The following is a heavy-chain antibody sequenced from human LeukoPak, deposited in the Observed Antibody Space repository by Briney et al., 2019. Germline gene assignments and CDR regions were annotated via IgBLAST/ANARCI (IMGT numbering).Heavy chain of an antibody. V-gene: IGHV3-74*01. CDR2: IQHDGSTT. J-gene: IGHJ4*02. D-gene: IGHD1-14*01. Sequence: PGGSLRLSCSASGFTFSSYWMHWVRQVPGKGLVWVSLIQHDGSTTRYADSVKGRFTISRDNAKNTLYLQMSGLRAEDTAVYYCARDLSGSAFGLGYWGQGALVTVSS. CDR3: ARDLSGSAFGLGY. CDR1: GFTFSSYW.